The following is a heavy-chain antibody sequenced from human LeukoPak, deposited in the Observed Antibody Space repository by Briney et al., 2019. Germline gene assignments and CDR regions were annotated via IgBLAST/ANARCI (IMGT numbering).Heavy chain of an antibody. D-gene: IGHD6-19*01. Sequence: GESLKISCKGSGYTFSNYWIGWVRQMPGKGLEWMGIIYPGDSDTRYSPSFQGQVTISADKSISTAYLQLNSLKASDTAMYYCARRERGWYLDYWGQGTLVTVSS. J-gene: IGHJ4*02. CDR3: ARRERGWYLDY. CDR2: IYPGDSDT. CDR1: GYTFSNYW. V-gene: IGHV5-51*01.